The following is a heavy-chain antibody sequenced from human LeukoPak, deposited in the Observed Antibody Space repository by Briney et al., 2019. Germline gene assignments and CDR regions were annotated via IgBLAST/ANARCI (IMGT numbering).Heavy chain of an antibody. V-gene: IGHV4-39*07. J-gene: IGHJ3*02. CDR2: IYYSGST. Sequence: SETLSLTCTVSGGSISSSSYYWGWIRQPPGKGLEWIGSIYYSGSTYYNPSLKSRVTISVDTSKNQFSLKLSSVTAADTAVYYCARELYYDSSGSYAFDIWGQGTMVTVSS. CDR1: GGSISSSSYY. D-gene: IGHD3-22*01. CDR3: ARELYYDSSGSYAFDI.